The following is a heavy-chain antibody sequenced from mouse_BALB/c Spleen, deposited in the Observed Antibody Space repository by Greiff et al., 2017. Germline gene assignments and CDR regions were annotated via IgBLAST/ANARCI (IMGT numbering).Heavy chain of an antibody. CDR1: GFNIKDTY. D-gene: IGHD1-1*01. V-gene: IGHV14-3*02. J-gene: IGHJ3*01. CDR3: AFYGSSFFAY. CDR2: IDPENGNT. Sequence: VQLQQSGAELVKPGASVKLSCTASGFNIKDTYMHWVKQRPEQGLEWIGWIDPENGNTIYDPKFQGKASITADTSSNTAYLQLSSLTSEDTAVYYCAFYGSSFFAYWGQGTLVTVSA.